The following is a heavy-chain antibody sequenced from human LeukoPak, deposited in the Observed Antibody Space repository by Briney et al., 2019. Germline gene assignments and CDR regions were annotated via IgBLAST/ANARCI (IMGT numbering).Heavy chain of an antibody. CDR2: IGIDSGNT. CDR1: GFPFIEYS. Sequence: GGSLRLSCTASGFPFIEYSMNWVRQVPGKGLEWIAYIGIDSGNTKYADSVRGRFTISADKTKNSLYLQMNSLRVDDTAVYYCARDHNYAIDNWGQGTLVSVAS. D-gene: IGHD1-1*01. J-gene: IGHJ4*02. V-gene: IGHV3-11*06. CDR3: ARDHNYAIDN.